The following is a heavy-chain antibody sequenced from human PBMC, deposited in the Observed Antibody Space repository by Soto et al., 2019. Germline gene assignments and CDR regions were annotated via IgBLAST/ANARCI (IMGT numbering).Heavy chain of an antibody. D-gene: IGHD3-10*01. J-gene: IGHJ4*02. V-gene: IGHV3-23*01. Sequence: PGGSLRLSCAASGFTFSSYAMIWVRQAPGKGLEWVSAISGSGGSTYYADSVKGRFTISRDNSKNTLYLQMNSLRAEDTAVYYCAKNGVRLPIIRFFDYWGQGTLVTVSS. CDR3: AKNGVRLPIIRFFDY. CDR2: ISGSGGST. CDR1: GFTFSSYA.